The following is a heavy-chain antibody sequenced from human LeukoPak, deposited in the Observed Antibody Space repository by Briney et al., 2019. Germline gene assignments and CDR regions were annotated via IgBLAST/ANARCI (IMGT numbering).Heavy chain of an antibody. D-gene: IGHD6-19*01. CDR3: ATHWRGWYPIDY. Sequence: PEESLQISCNGSGYKLTSYWIGSVRHMPGKGLEWMGTIYPDCSNSRYSPYFQGQVTISDDKSISTAYLQWSSLKACDTALYYCATHWRGWYPIDYWGPGNLVTVFS. J-gene: IGHJ4*02. CDR2: IYPDCSNS. V-gene: IGHV5-51*01. CDR1: GYKLTSYW.